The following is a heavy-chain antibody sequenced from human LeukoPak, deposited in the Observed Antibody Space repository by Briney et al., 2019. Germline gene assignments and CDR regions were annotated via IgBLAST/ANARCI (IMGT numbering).Heavy chain of an antibody. Sequence: ETLSLTCAVSGGSTSSSNWWSWVRQAPGKGLEWVSAISGSGGSTYYADSVKGRFTISRDNSKNTLYLQMNSLRAEDTAVYYCAKQLSSRRYYYYYYGMDVWGQGTTVTVSS. V-gene: IGHV3-23*01. CDR1: GGSTSSSN. CDR3: AKQLSSRRYYYYYYGMDV. D-gene: IGHD6-13*01. CDR2: ISGSGGST. J-gene: IGHJ6*02.